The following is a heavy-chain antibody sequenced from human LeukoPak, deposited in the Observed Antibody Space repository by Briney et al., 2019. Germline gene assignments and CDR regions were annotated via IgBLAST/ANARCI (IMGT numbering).Heavy chain of an antibody. D-gene: IGHD3-22*01. J-gene: IGHJ5*02. Sequence: ASVKVSCKASGYTFTGYYMHWVRQAPGQGLEWMGRINPNSGGTNYAQKFQGRVTMTRDTSISTAYMELRRLRSDGTAVYYCARGIYPHRKWLLRVDWFDPWGQGTLVTVSS. CDR3: ARGIYPHRKWLLRVDWFDP. V-gene: IGHV1-2*06. CDR2: INPNSGGT. CDR1: GYTFTGYY.